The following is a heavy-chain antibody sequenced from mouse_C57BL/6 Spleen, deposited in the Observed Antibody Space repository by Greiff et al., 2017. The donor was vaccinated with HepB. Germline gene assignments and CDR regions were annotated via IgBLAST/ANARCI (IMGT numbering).Heavy chain of an antibody. J-gene: IGHJ2*01. Sequence: QVQLQQSGAELVKPGASVKISCKASGYAFSSYWMNWVKQRPGKGLEWIGQIYPGDGDTNYNGKFKGKATLTADKSSSTAYMQLSSLTSEDSAVYFCARRSLYYDYAFDYWGQGTTLTVSS. CDR2: IYPGDGDT. CDR3: ARRSLYYDYAFDY. CDR1: GYAFSSYW. V-gene: IGHV1-80*01. D-gene: IGHD2-4*01.